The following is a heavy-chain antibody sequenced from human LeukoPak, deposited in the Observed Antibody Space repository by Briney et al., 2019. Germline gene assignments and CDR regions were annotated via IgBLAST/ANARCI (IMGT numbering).Heavy chain of an antibody. J-gene: IGHJ4*02. CDR2: ISAYNGNT. CDR1: VYTFTSYG. Sequence: GASVKVSCKASVYTFTSYGISWVRQAPGQGLEWMGWISAYNGNTNYAQKLQGRVTMTRDTSISTAYMELSRLRSDDTAVYYCARDFIVAPNGGWGQGTLVTVSS. V-gene: IGHV1-18*01. CDR3: ARDFIVAPNGG. D-gene: IGHD1-26*01.